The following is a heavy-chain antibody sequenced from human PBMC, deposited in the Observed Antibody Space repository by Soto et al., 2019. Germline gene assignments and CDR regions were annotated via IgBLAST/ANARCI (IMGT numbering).Heavy chain of an antibody. CDR1: GGSFSGYC. CDR2: INHSGST. CDR3: AKQSSVPYYYYYYGMDV. J-gene: IGHJ6*02. D-gene: IGHD3-22*01. V-gene: IGHV4-34*01. Sequence: SETLSLTCAVYGGSFSGYCWSWIRQPPGKGLEWIGEINHSGSTNYNPSLKSRVTISVDTSKDQFSLKLSSVTAADTAVYYCAKQSSVPYYYYYYGMDVWGQGTTVP.